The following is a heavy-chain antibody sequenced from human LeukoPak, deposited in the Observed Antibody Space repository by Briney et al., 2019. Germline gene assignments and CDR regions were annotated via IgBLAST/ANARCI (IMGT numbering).Heavy chain of an antibody. CDR3: ARIHPSNWFDP. CDR2: ITTGGRSM. D-gene: IGHD5-18*01. CDR1: GFTFSDYY. Sequence: GSLRLSCAASGFTFSDYYMSWIRQAPGKGLEWVSYITTGGRSMYYADSVKGRFTISGDNAKNSLYLQMNSLRAEDTAVYYCARIHPSNWFDPWGQGTLVTVSS. V-gene: IGHV3-11*01. J-gene: IGHJ5*02.